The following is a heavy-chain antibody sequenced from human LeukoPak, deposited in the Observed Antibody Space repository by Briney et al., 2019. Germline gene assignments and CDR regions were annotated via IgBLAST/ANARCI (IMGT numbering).Heavy chain of an antibody. CDR3: ASLGIGDAFDI. Sequence: ASVKVSCKASGYTFTGYCMHWVRQAPGQGLEWMGWINPNSGGTNCAQKFQGRVTMTRDTSISTAYMELSRLRSDDTAVYYCASLGIGDAFDIWGQGTMVTVSS. J-gene: IGHJ3*02. V-gene: IGHV1-2*02. D-gene: IGHD3-16*01. CDR1: GYTFTGYC. CDR2: INPNSGGT.